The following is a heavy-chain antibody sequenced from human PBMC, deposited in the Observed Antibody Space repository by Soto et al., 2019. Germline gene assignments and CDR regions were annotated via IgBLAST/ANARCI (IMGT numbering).Heavy chain of an antibody. Sequence: QVQLVQSGAEVKKPGSSVKVSCKASGGTFSSYSINWVRQAPGQGLEWMGEIIPICGTATYAQKFQGRVTITADESTSTAYMELSSLRSEDTAMYYCARDGGRHSGGIDYWGQGTLVTVSS. J-gene: IGHJ4*02. D-gene: IGHD1-26*01. CDR3: ARDGGRHSGGIDY. CDR1: GGTFSSYS. V-gene: IGHV1-69*01. CDR2: IIPICGTA.